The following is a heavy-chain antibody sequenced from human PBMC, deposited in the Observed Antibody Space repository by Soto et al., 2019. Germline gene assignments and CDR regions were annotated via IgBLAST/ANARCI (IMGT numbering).Heavy chain of an antibody. Sequence: PGGSLRLSCAASGFTFIDYWMHWVRQVPGKGLVWVSRISINGTTTGYADSVKGRFTISRDNAKNTLYLQMNSLGADDTAVYYCAATSGYSSQGGAFDIWGQGTMVTVSS. CDR3: AATSGYSSQGGAFDI. D-gene: IGHD6-13*01. J-gene: IGHJ3*02. CDR1: GFTFIDYW. V-gene: IGHV3-74*01. CDR2: ISINGTTT.